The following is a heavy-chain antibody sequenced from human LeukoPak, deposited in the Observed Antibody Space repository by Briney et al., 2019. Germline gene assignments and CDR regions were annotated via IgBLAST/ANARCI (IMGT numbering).Heavy chain of an antibody. Sequence: PSETLSLTCTVSGGSISSGGYYWSWIRQHPGKGLEWIGYIYYSGSTYYNPSLKSRVTISVDTSKNQFSLKLSSVTAADTAVYYCARGTYYYDSSGVNFDYWGQGTLVTVSS. J-gene: IGHJ4*02. CDR1: GGSISSGGYY. CDR3: ARGTYYYDSSGVNFDY. CDR2: IYYSGST. V-gene: IGHV4-31*03. D-gene: IGHD3-22*01.